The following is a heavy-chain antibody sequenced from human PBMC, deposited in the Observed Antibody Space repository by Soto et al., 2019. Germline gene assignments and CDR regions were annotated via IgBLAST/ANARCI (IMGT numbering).Heavy chain of an antibody. CDR3: ARARFLRADAFDI. Sequence: GGSLRLSCAASGFTFSSYWMSWVRQAPGKGLEWVANIKQDGSEKYYVDSVKGRFTISGDNAKNSLYLQMNSLRAEDTAVYYCARARFLRADAFDIWGQGTMVTVSS. CDR2: IKQDGSEK. CDR1: GFTFSSYW. J-gene: IGHJ3*02. D-gene: IGHD3-3*01. V-gene: IGHV3-7*01.